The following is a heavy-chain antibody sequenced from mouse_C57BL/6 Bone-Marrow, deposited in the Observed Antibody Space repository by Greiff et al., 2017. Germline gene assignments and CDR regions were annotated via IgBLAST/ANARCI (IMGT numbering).Heavy chain of an antibody. D-gene: IGHD1-1*01. J-gene: IGHJ1*03. CDR3: TRKNYYGRSYDWYFDV. CDR1: GYTFTSYW. CDR2: IYPGNSDT. V-gene: IGHV1-5*01. Sequence: EVQLQQSGTVLARPGASVKMSCKTSGYTFTSYWMHWVKQRPGQGLEWIGAIYPGNSDTSYNQKFKGKAKLTAVTSASTAYMELSSLTNEDSAVYYCTRKNYYGRSYDWYFDVWGTGTTVTVSS.